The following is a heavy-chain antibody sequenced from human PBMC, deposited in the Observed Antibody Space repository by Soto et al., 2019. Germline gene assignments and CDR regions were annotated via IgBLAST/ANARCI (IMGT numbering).Heavy chain of an antibody. J-gene: IGHJ4*02. V-gene: IGHV3-33*01. D-gene: IGHD3-10*01. CDR1: GFIFSSYG. CDR3: VRAPDSGRLD. Sequence: QVQLVESGGGVVQPGRSLRLSCAASGFIFSSYGMHWVRQAPGKGLEWVAVIWYDGSNKYYADSVKGRFTISRDNSKNTLYLQMNSLRAEDTAVYYCVRAPDSGRLDWGQGTLVTVSS. CDR2: IWYDGSNK.